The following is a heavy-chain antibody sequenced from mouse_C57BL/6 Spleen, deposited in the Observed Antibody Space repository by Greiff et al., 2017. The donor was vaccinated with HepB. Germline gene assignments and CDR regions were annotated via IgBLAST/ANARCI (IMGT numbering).Heavy chain of an antibody. V-gene: IGHV5-9*01. D-gene: IGHD4-1*02. CDR1: GFTFSSYT. J-gene: IGHJ2*01. CDR2: ISGGGGNT. CDR3: ASSLNWYYFDY. Sequence: EVKLVESGGGLVKPGGSLKLSCAASGFTFSSYTISWVRQTPEKRLEWVATISGGGGNTYYPDSVKGRFTISRDNAKNTLYLQMSSLRSEDTALYYCASSLNWYYFDYWGQGTTLTVSS.